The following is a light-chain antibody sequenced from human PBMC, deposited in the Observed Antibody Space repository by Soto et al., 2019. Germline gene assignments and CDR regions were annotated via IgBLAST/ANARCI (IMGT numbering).Light chain of an antibody. CDR2: DAS. V-gene: IGKV1-5*01. J-gene: IGKJ2*01. CDR1: QTISNW. CDR3: QQYSIYPYT. Sequence: DIQMTQSPSTLSASVGDRVTITCRASQTISNWLAWYQQEPGKAPKLLIYDASSLQSGVPSRFSGSGFRTDFTLTISSLQPDDFATYYCQQYSIYPYTFGQGTKLEIK.